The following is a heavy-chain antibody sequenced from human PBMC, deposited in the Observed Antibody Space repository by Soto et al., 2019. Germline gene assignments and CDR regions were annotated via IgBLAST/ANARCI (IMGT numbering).Heavy chain of an antibody. CDR3: ARPHPQLWLLVDY. Sequence: GGSLRLSCAASGFTFSSYSMNWVRQAPGKGLEWVSSISSSSSYIYYADSVKGRFTISRDNAKNSLYLQMNSLRAEDTAVYYCARPHPQLWLLVDYWGQGTLVTVSS. CDR1: GFTFSSYS. D-gene: IGHD5-18*01. V-gene: IGHV3-21*01. CDR2: ISSSSSYI. J-gene: IGHJ4*02.